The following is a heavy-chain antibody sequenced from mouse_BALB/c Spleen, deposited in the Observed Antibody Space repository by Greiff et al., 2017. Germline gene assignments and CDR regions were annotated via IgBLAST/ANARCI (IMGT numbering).Heavy chain of an antibody. CDR1: GFTFSSFG. D-gene: IGHD1-1*01. V-gene: IGHV5-17*02. J-gene: IGHJ4*01. CDR3: ARIYYYGSSYYAMDY. CDR2: ISSGSSTI. Sequence: EVQVVESGGGLVQPGGSRKLSCAASGFTFSSFGMHWVRQAPEKGLEWVAYISSGSSTIYYADTVKGRFTISRDNPKNTLFLQMTSLRSEDTAMYYCARIYYYGSSYYAMDYWGQGTSVTVSS.